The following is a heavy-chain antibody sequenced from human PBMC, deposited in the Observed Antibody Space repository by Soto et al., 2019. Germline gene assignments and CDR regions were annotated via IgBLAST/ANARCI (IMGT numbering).Heavy chain of an antibody. CDR1: GFTFSSYG. CDR3: ANYGDQLRDFXY. J-gene: IGHJ4*02. D-gene: IGHD4-17*01. Sequence: PGGSLRLSCAASGFTFSSYGMHWVRQAPGKGLEWVAVISYDGSNKYYADSVKGRFTISRDNSKNTLYLQMNSLRAEDTAVYYCANYGDQLRDFXYWGQGTLVTVSS. CDR2: ISYDGSNK. V-gene: IGHV3-30*18.